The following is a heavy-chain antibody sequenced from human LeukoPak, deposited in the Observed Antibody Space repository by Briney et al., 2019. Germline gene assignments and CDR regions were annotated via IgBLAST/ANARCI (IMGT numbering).Heavy chain of an antibody. J-gene: IGHJ4*02. Sequence: PGGSLRLSCAASGFTFSTYWMRWVGQAPWKGLEWVANIKQDGSEKYNVDSVKGRFTISRDNAKNSLYLQMNSLRAKDTAVYYCARDWEYSSSSVYWGQGPLLPVSS. CDR2: IKQDGSEK. V-gene: IGHV3-7*04. CDR3: ARDWEYSSSSVY. CDR1: GFTFSTYW. D-gene: IGHD6-6*01.